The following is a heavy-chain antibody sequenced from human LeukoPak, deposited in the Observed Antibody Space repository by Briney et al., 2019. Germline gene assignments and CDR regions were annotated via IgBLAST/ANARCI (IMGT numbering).Heavy chain of an antibody. V-gene: IGHV3-21*01. D-gene: IGHD1-26*01. CDR2: ITSSGKYI. CDR1: GFTFSRYR. J-gene: IGHJ3*02. CDR3: ANMWGSPDAFDI. Sequence: GGSLRLSCAASGFTFSRYRMNWVRQAPGKGLEWVASITSSGKYIYYADSVEGRFTISRDNGENSLYLQMNSLRPDDTAVYYCANMWGSPDAFDIWGQGTMVTVSS.